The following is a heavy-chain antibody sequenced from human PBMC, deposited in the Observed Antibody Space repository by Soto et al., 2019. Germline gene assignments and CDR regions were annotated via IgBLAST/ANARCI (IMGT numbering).Heavy chain of an antibody. D-gene: IGHD2-8*02. Sequence: EEQLVESGGGLVQPGRSLRLSCEASGFTFDDHAMHWVRQAPGKGLEWVSGISWNGGRRTYAGAVEGRFTISRDDAKNSVYLQMNSLRFEDTGYYYCTSDMYGGNPGGAFDLWGQGTLVTVSS. CDR1: GFTFDDHA. J-gene: IGHJ3*01. CDR2: ISWNGGRR. CDR3: TSDMYGGNPGGAFDL. V-gene: IGHV3-9*01.